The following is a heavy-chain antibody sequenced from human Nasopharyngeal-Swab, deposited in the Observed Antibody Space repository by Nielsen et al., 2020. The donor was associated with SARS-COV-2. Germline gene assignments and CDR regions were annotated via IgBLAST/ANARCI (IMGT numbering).Heavy chain of an antibody. CDR3: ARDLNPSYSRAFDY. CDR2: ISPSGDST. D-gene: IGHD6-13*01. Sequence: WIRQPPGKGLQWVSSISPSGDSTYNADSVKGRFTLLRDTSVNTLYLQMNSLRAEDTAVYYCARDLNPSYSRAFDYWGRGTPVTVSS. V-gene: IGHV3-23*01. J-gene: IGHJ4*02.